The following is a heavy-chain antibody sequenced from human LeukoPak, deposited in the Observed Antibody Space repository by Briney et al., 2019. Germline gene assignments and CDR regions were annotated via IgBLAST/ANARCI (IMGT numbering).Heavy chain of an antibody. CDR3: ARGGYYYSAFDI. D-gene: IGHD3-22*01. Sequence: AGGSLRLSCAASGFIFTNYFMSWVRQAPGKGLEWVASIKHDGSEKYYVDSVRGRFTISRDNAKNTLYLQMNSLRAEDTAVYYCARGGYYYSAFDIWGQGTMVTVSS. J-gene: IGHJ3*02. CDR2: IKHDGSEK. CDR1: GFIFTNYF. V-gene: IGHV3-7*01.